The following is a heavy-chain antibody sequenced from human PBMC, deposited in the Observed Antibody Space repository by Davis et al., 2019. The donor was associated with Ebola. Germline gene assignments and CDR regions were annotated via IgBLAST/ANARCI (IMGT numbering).Heavy chain of an antibody. D-gene: IGHD1-26*01. Sequence: PGGSLRLSCAASGFTFSSYSMNWVRQAPGKGLEWVSYISSSSSTIYYADSVKGRFTISRDNAKNSLYLQMNSLRDEDTAVYYCASPSGELLNPHFDYWGQGTLVTVSS. CDR2: ISSSSSTI. CDR3: ASPSGELLNPHFDY. J-gene: IGHJ4*02. CDR1: GFTFSSYS. V-gene: IGHV3-48*02.